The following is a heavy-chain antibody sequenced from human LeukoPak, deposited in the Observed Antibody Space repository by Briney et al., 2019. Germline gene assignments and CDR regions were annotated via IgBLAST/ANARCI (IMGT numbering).Heavy chain of an antibody. CDR3: ARDHDDILTGYYKTIDY. D-gene: IGHD3-9*01. J-gene: IGHJ4*02. V-gene: IGHV3-21*01. CDR1: GFTFSSYS. Sequence: GGSLRLSCAASGFTFSSYSMNWVRQAPGKGLEWVSSISSSSSYIYYADSVKGRFTISRDNAKNSLYLQMNSLRAEDTAVYYCARDHDDILTGYYKTIDYWGQGTLVTVSS. CDR2: ISSSSSYI.